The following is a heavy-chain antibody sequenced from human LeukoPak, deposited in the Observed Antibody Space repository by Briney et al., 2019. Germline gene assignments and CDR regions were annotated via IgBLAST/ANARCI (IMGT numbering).Heavy chain of an antibody. V-gene: IGHV1-69*01. CDR2: IIPIFGTA. D-gene: IGHD4-17*01. Sequence: ASVKVSCKASRGTFSSYAISWVRQAPGQGLEWMGGIIPIFGTANYAQKFQGRVTITADESTSTAYMELSSLRSEDTAVYYCASAVTRGYFDYWGQGTLVTVSS. CDR3: ASAVTRGYFDY. CDR1: RGTFSSYA. J-gene: IGHJ4*02.